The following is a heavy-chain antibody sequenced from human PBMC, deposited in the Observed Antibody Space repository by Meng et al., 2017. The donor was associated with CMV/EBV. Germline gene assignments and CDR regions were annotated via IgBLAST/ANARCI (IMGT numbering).Heavy chain of an antibody. V-gene: IGHV4-4*02. CDR1: GGSISSSNG. CDR3: ARVSEGSSGYYFDY. D-gene: IGHD3-22*01. CDR2: IYHSGST. J-gene: IGHJ4*02. Sequence: SGGSISSSNGWSWVRQPPGKGLEWIGEIYHSGSTNYNPSLKSRVTISVDKSKNQFSLKLSSVTAADTAVYYCARVSEGSSGYYFDYWGQGTLVTVSS.